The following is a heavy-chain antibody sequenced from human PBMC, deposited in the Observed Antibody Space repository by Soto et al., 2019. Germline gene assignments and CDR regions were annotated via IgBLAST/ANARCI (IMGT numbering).Heavy chain of an antibody. V-gene: IGHV4-30-2*01. CDR3: ASSRRRSYYYYGMDV. Sequence: SETLSLTCAVSGGSISSGGYSWSWIRQPPGKGLEWIGYIYHSGSTYYNPSLKSRVTISVDRPKNQFSLKLSSVTAADTAVYYCASSRRRSYYYYGMDVWGQGTTVTVSS. J-gene: IGHJ6*02. CDR1: GGSISSGGYS. CDR2: IYHSGST.